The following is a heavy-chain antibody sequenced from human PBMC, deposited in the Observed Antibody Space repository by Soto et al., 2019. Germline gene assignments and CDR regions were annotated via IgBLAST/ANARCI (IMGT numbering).Heavy chain of an antibody. CDR1: GYTFTSYA. V-gene: IGHV1-3*05. Sequence: QVQLVQSGAEEKKPGASVKVSCKASGYTFTSYAMHWVRQAPGQRLEWMGWINAGNGNTNYSQKFQGRVTITRDTSASTAYMELSSLRSEGTAVYDCAGAVAGILPPDYWGQGTLVTVSS. CDR2: INAGNGNT. D-gene: IGHD6-19*01. J-gene: IGHJ4*02. CDR3: AGAVAGILPPDY.